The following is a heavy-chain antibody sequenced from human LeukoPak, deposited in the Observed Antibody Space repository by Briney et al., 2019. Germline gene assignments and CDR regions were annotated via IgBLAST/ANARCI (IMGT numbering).Heavy chain of an antibody. CDR2: IYYSGST. CDR3: ARNQYDFWSGYSYYYYCYMDI. V-gene: IGHV4-59*01. D-gene: IGHD3-3*01. Sequence: PSETLSLTCSVSGGSISRYHWSWIRQPPERALEGFGYIYYSGSTKHNPSLKRRVTISVDTSKNQSSLKLSSVTAADTAVYYCARNQYDFWSGYSYYYYCYMDIWGKGATVTVSS. CDR1: GGSISRYH. J-gene: IGHJ6*03.